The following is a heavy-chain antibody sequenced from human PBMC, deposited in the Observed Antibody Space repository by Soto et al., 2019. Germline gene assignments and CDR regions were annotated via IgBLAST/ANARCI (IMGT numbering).Heavy chain of an antibody. V-gene: IGHV4-34*01. Sequence: QVQLQQCGAGLLNPSDTLSLTCAVHGGSFSGFYWTWIRQPPGKGLDWIGEINHSGSSNYNPPLKSRVTMSLDTSRNQFSLSLNSVTAADTAVYYCARMAGPWYFDLWGRGTLVTVSS. CDR3: ARMAGPWYFDL. CDR1: GGSFSGFY. J-gene: IGHJ2*01. CDR2: INHSGSS.